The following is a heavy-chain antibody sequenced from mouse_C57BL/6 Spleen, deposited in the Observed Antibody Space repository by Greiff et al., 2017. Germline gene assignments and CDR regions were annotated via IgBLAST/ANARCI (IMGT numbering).Heavy chain of an antibody. J-gene: IGHJ2*01. V-gene: IGHV5-16*01. CDR1: GFTFSDYY. CDR3: ARDGGDGYSLDY. CDR2: INYDGSST. D-gene: IGHD2-3*01. Sequence: EVQLVESEGGLVQPGSSMKLSCTASGFTFSDYYMAWVRQVPEKGLEWVANINYDGSSTYYLDSLKSRFIISRDNAKNILYLQMSSLKSEDTATYYCARDGGDGYSLDYWGQGTTLTVSS.